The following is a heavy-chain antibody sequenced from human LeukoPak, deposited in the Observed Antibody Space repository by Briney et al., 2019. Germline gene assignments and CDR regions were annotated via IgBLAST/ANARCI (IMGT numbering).Heavy chain of an antibody. J-gene: IGHJ6*03. CDR1: GFTFSSSA. CDR3: ARAQYYYYYMDV. CDR2: ISGSGGST. V-gene: IGHV3-23*01. Sequence: PGGSLRLSCAASGFTFSSSAMSWVRQAPGKGLEWVSAISGSGGSTYYADSVKGRFTISRDNSKNTLYLQMNSLRAEDTAVYYCARAQYYYYYMDVWGKGTTVTISS.